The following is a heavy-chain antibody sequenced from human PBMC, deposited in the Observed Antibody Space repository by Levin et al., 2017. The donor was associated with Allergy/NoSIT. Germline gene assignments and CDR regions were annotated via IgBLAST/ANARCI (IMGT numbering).Heavy chain of an antibody. D-gene: IGHD4-17*01. CDR1: GGSVNDARYF. Sequence: KPSETLSLTCTVSGGSVNDARYFWSWFRQPPGHRLEWIGHIFHSGNTNYNPSLKSRVIISLDTSRNQFSLKLTSVTAADTALYYCARDPRNNGDYVGGQGTLVTVS. J-gene: IGHJ4*02. CDR3: ARDPRNNGDYV. V-gene: IGHV4-61*01. CDR2: IFHSGNT.